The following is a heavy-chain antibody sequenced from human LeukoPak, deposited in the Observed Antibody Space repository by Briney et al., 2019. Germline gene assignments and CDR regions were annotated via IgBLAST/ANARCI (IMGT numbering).Heavy chain of an antibody. J-gene: IGHJ4*02. CDR1: GCTFSSYS. CDR3: AGDYGGNLIDY. Sequence: GGSLRLSCAASGCTFSSYSMHWVRQAKEKGLEYVSAISSNGGSTYYANSVNGRFTISRDNSKNTLYLQMGSLGAEDMAVYYCAGDYGGNLIDYWGQGTLVTVSS. V-gene: IGHV3-64*01. CDR2: ISSNGGST. D-gene: IGHD4-23*01.